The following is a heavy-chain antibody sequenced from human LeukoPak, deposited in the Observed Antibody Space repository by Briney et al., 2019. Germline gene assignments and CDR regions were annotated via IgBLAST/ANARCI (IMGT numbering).Heavy chain of an antibody. CDR2: IKQDGSEK. V-gene: IGHV3-7*01. J-gene: IGHJ4*02. D-gene: IGHD4-23*01. CDR1: GFTFSSYW. CDR3: ARSTTVVTLPFDY. Sequence: GGSLRLSCVASGFTFSSYWMSWVRQAPGKGLEWVADIKQDGSEKYYVDSVKGRFTISRDNTKNSLYLQMNSLRAEDTAVYYCARSTTVVTLPFDYWGQGTLVTVSS.